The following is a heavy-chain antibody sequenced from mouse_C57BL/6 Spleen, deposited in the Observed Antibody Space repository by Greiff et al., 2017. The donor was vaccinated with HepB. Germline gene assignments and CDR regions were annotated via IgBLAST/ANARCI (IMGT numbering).Heavy chain of an antibody. CDR3: TSDYLYAMDY. J-gene: IGHJ4*01. CDR1: GFNIKDDY. Sequence: VQLQQSGAELVRPGASVKLFCTASGFNIKDDYMHWVKQRPEQGLEWIGWIDPENGDTEYASKFQGKATITADTSYNTAYLQLSSLTSEDTAVYYCTSDYLYAMDYWGQGTSVTVSS. CDR2: IDPENGDT. V-gene: IGHV14-4*01. D-gene: IGHD2-4*01.